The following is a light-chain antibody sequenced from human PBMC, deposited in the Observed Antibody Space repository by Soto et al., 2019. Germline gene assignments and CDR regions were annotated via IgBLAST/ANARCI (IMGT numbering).Light chain of an antibody. CDR2: LGS. CDR1: QSLLHSNGYNY. CDR3: MQALQTP. J-gene: IGKJ4*01. Sequence: DIVMTQSPLSLPVTPGEPASISCRSSQSLLHSNGYNYLDWYLQKPGQSPQLLIYLGSNRASGVPDRFSGSGSGTDFTLNISRVEAEDVGVYYCMQALQTPFSGGTKVEIK. V-gene: IGKV2-28*01.